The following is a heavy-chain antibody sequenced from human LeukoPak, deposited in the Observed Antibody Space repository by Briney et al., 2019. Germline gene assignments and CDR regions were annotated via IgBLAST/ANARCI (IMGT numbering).Heavy chain of an antibody. D-gene: IGHD6-19*01. CDR3: ARHMDPSGGIRIAVAGLDY. CDR1: GGSVSSSSYY. CDR2: IYYSGST. J-gene: IGHJ4*02. Sequence: PSETLSLTCTVSGGSVSSSSYYWGWIRQPPGKGLEWIGSIYYSGSTYYNPSLKSRVTISADTSKNQFSLKLSSVTAADTAVYYCARHMDPSGGIRIAVAGLDYWGQGTLVTVSS. V-gene: IGHV4-39*01.